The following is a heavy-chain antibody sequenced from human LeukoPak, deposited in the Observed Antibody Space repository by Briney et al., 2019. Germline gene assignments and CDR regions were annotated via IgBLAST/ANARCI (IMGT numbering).Heavy chain of an antibody. CDR1: GYIFTTYW. Sequence: TGESMKISCKGSGYIFTTYWIGWVRQMPGKDLEWMGSMSPADSDTRYSPSSQGRVTMSADKSVSTAYLQWSSLKASDTAIYYCVRRVIRGGHFFDYWGQGTQVIVSS. CDR2: MSPADSDT. J-gene: IGHJ4*02. CDR3: VRRVIRGGHFFDY. D-gene: IGHD2-21*01. V-gene: IGHV5-51*01.